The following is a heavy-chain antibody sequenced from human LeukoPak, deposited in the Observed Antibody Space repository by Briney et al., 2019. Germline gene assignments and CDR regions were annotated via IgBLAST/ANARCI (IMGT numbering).Heavy chain of an antibody. CDR3: ARGLYDSSFYTLGP. V-gene: IGHV3-74*01. CDR2: ISGDGRST. Sequence: GGSLKLSCAASGFTFSPYWIHWVRQAPGKGLVWVSRISGDGRSTNYADSVKGRFTISRDNAKNTVYLQMNSLRAEDSAVYSCARGLYDSSFYTLGPWGQGTLVTVSS. CDR1: GFTFSPYW. D-gene: IGHD3-22*01. J-gene: IGHJ5*02.